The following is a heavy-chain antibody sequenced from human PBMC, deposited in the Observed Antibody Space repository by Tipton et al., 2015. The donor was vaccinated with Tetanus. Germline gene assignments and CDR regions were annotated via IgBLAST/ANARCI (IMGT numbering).Heavy chain of an antibody. V-gene: IGHV3-48*02. Sequence: SLRLSCAASGFTFSSYAMSWVRQAPGKGLEWVSYISSSSSTIYYADSVKGRFTISRDNAKNSLYLQMNSLRDEDTAVYYCARDGITIFGVVIEPFDYWGQGTLVTVSS. CDR3: ARDGITIFGVVIEPFDY. D-gene: IGHD3-3*01. CDR1: GFTFSSYA. J-gene: IGHJ4*02. CDR2: ISSSSSTI.